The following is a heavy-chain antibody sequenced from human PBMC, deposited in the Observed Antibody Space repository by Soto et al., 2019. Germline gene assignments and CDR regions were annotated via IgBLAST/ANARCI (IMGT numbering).Heavy chain of an antibody. V-gene: IGHV3-11*01. CDR1: GFTLSDYY. J-gene: IGHJ5*02. CDR3: VRVLVVLVPAARHANWFDP. Sequence: GGSLRLSCAASGFTLSDYYMSWIRQAPGKGLEWVSYISSSGSTIYYADSVKGRFTISRDNAKNSLYLQMNSLRAEDTAVYYCVRVLVVLVPAARHANWFDPWGQGTLVTVSS. CDR2: ISSSGSTI. D-gene: IGHD2-2*01.